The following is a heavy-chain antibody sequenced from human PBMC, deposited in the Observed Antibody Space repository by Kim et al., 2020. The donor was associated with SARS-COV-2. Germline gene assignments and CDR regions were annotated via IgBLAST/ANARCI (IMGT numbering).Heavy chain of an antibody. CDR3: ASSGVAVAGTPQDYYYYGMDV. Sequence: ASVKVSCKASGYTFTSYYMHWVRQAPGQGLEWMGIINPSGGSTSYAQKFQGRVTMTRDTSTSTVYMELSSLRSEDTAVYYCASSGVAVAGTPQDYYYYGMDVWGQGTTVTVSS. CDR1: GYTFTSYY. J-gene: IGHJ6*02. V-gene: IGHV1-46*01. CDR2: INPSGGST. D-gene: IGHD6-19*01.